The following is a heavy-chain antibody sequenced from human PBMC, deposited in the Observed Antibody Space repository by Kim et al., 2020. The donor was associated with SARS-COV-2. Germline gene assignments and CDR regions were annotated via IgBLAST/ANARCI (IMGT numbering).Heavy chain of an antibody. CDR1: GFTFSSYS. Sequence: GGSLRLSCAASGFTFSSYSMNWVRQAPGKGLEWVSSISSSSSYIYYADSVKGRFTISRDNAKNSLYLQMNSLRAEDTAVYYCARDLEYDYYDSSGYYYFDYWGQGTLFTVSS. CDR2: ISSSSSYI. J-gene: IGHJ4*02. CDR3: ARDLEYDYYDSSGYYYFDY. V-gene: IGHV3-21*01. D-gene: IGHD3-22*01.